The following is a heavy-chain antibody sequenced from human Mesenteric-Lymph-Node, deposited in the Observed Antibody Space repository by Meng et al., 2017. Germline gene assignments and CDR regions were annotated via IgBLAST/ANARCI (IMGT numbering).Heavy chain of an antibody. CDR2: ISGSGGST. Sequence: GGSLRLSCAASGFTFSSYAMSWVRQAPGKGLEWVSAISGSGGSTYYADSVKGRFTISRDNSKNTLYLQMNSLRAEDTAVYYCAKDWSRLVVVIILDDWGQGTLVTVSS. J-gene: IGHJ4*02. D-gene: IGHD3-22*01. V-gene: IGHV3-23*01. CDR1: GFTFSSYA. CDR3: AKDWSRLVVVIILDD.